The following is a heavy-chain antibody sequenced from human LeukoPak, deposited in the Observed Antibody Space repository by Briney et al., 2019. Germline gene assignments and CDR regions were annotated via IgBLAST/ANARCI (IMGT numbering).Heavy chain of an antibody. CDR1: GFSFSTYN. D-gene: IGHD6-6*01. CDR3: ARALAPRQDY. V-gene: IGHV3-21*01. Sequence: GGSLRLSCEASGFSFSTYNMNWVRQAPGQRLEWISSITSSSRYVFYADSVKGRFTISRDNAKNSLYLQMNSLRAEDTAVYYCARALAPRQDYWGQGTLVTVSS. CDR2: ITSSSRYV. J-gene: IGHJ4*02.